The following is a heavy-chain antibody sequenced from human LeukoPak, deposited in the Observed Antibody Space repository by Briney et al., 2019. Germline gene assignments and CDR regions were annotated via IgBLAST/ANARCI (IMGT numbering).Heavy chain of an antibody. CDR3: AELGITMIGGV. Sequence: PGGSLRLSCAASGFTFDDYAMNWVRQAPGKGLEWVSYISSGSTIYYADSVKGRFTISRDNAKNSLYLQMNSLRAEDTAVYYCAELGITMIGGVWGKGTTVTISS. D-gene: IGHD3-10*02. J-gene: IGHJ6*04. CDR1: GFTFDDYA. V-gene: IGHV3-69-1*02. CDR2: ISSGSTI.